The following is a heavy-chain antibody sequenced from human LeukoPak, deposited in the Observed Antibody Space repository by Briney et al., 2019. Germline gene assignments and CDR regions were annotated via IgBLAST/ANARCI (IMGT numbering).Heavy chain of an antibody. CDR2: IYTSGST. CDR1: GGSISSGSYY. Sequence: SETLSLTCTVSGGSISSGSYYWSWIRQPAGKGLEWIGRIYTSGSTNYNPSLKSRVTILVDTSKNQFSLKLSSVTAADTAVYYCAREGIDSSSWYVNWFDPWGQGTLVTVSS. J-gene: IGHJ5*02. CDR3: AREGIDSSSWYVNWFDP. D-gene: IGHD6-13*01. V-gene: IGHV4-61*02.